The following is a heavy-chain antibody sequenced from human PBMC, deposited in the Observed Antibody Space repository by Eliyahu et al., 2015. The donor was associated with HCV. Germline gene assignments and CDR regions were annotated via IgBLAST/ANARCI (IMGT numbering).Heavy chain of an antibody. V-gene: IGHV3-15*01. J-gene: IGHJ4*02. D-gene: IGHD4-17*01. CDR1: GFXFSNAW. CDR3: TTDHGDSFDY. Sequence: EVQLVESGGGLVKPGGSLRLXCAASGFXFSNAWMXWVRQAPGKGLXWVGRIKSKTDGGTTDYAAPVKGRFTISRDDSKNTLYLQMNSLKTEDTAVYYCTTDHGDSFDYWGQGTLVTVSS. CDR2: IKSKTDGGTT.